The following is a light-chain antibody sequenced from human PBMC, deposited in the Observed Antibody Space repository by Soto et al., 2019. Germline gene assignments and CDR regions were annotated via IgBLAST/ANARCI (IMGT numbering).Light chain of an antibody. Sequence: DIQMTQSPSTLSASVGDRVTITCRASQSISSWLAWYQQKPGKAPKLLIYDASSLESGVPARFSGSGSGTDFTLTISSLEPEDFAVYYCQQRSNWEGTFGGGTKVDIK. J-gene: IGKJ4*02. CDR2: DAS. V-gene: IGKV1-5*01. CDR1: QSISSW. CDR3: QQRSNWEGT.